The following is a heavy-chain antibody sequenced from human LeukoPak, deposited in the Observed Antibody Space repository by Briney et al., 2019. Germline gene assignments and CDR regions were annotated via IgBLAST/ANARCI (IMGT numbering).Heavy chain of an antibody. V-gene: IGHV1-2*02. CDR1: GYTFTGYY. CDR2: INPNSGGT. Sequence: ASVKVSCKASGYTFTGYYMHWVRQAPGQGPEWMGWINPNSGGTNYAQKFQGRVTMARDTSISTAYMELSRLRSDDTAVYYCARDPPGYYFDYWGQGTLVTVSS. J-gene: IGHJ4*02. CDR3: ARDPPGYYFDY.